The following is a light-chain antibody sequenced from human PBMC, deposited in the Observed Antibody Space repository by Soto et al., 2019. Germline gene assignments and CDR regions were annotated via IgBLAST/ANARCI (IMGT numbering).Light chain of an antibody. CDR1: QSISSW. V-gene: IGKV1-5*03. J-gene: IGKJ1*01. CDR2: KAS. Sequence: DIQMTQSPSTLSESVGDRVTITCRASQSISSWLTWYQQKAGQAPKLLIYKASIVESGVPSRFSGSGSGTEFTLTISSLQPDDSATSYCQQYSYFATFGQGTRVEVK. CDR3: QQYSYFAT.